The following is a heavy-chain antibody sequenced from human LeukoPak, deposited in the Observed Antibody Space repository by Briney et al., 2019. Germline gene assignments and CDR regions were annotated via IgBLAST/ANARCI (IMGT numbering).Heavy chain of an antibody. CDR3: ARHHSEGGSGDFRFET. CDR1: GGSIISSSNY. V-gene: IGHV4-39*01. D-gene: IGHD3-3*01. CDR2: IYYSGST. J-gene: IGHJ5*02. Sequence: SETLSLTCTVSGGSIISSSNYWDWLRQPPGKGLEWIGSIYYSGSTYYNPSLKSRVTVPVDTSKNQFSLKLSSVTAADTAVYYCARHHSEGGSGDFRFETLGEGAPVTVSS.